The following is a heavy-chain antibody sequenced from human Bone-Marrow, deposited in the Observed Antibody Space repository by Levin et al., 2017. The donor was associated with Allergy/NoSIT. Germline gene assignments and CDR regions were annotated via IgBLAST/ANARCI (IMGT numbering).Heavy chain of an antibody. D-gene: IGHD3-9*01. CDR2: IDWDDDK. Sequence: SGPTLVKPTQTLTLTCTVSGFSLTTRGMCVSWVRQPPGKALEWLARIDWDDDKHYSISLKTRLTISKDTPKNKVVLTMTNMHPVDTGTYYCARVTQTYDSLTAYYYYIMDVWGQGTTVTVSS. CDR3: ARVTQTYDSLTAYYYYIMDV. CDR1: GFSLTTRGMC. V-gene: IGHV2-70*19. J-gene: IGHJ6*02.